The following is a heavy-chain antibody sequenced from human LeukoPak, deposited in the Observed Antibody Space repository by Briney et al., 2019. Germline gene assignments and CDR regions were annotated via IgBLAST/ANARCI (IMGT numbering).Heavy chain of an antibody. V-gene: IGHV3-43*01. CDR1: GFTFDDYM. Sequence: GGSLRLSCAASGFTFDDYMMHWVRQAPGKGLEWVSLISWDGSGTYYADSVKGRFTISRDNSKDSLYLQMNSLRTDDTALYYCAKDSGALEEGYFDSWGQGTLVTVSS. CDR2: ISWDGSGT. J-gene: IGHJ4*02. CDR3: AKDSGALEEGYFDS.